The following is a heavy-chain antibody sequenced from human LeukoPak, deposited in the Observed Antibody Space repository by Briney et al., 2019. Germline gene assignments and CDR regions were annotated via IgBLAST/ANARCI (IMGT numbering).Heavy chain of an antibody. V-gene: IGHV4-59*08. CDR2: IYYSGRT. J-gene: IGHJ4*02. D-gene: IGHD3-10*01. Sequence: SETLSLTCTVSGGSISSYYWSWIRQPPGKGVEWVGYIYYSGRTTYNPSLKSRVTISVDTSKNQFSLKLRSVTAADTAVYYCARQDLRSHCFDYWGQGTLVSVSS. CDR1: GGSISSYY. CDR3: ARQDLRSHCFDY.